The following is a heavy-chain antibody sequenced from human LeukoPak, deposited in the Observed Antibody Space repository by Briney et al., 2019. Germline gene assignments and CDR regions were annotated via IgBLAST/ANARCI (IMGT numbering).Heavy chain of an antibody. Sequence: PSETLSLTCTVSGYSISSGYYWGWIRQPPGKGLKWIGSIYHSGSTYYNPSLKSRVTISVDTSKNQFFLRLSSVTAADTAVYYCARDNGDNNERYFDYWGQGTLVTVSS. CDR3: ARDNGDNNERYFDY. CDR1: GYSISSGYY. CDR2: IYHSGST. D-gene: IGHD2-8*01. J-gene: IGHJ4*02. V-gene: IGHV4-38-2*02.